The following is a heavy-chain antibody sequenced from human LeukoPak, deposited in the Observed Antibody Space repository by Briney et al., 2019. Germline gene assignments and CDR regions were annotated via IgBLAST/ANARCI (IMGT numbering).Heavy chain of an antibody. V-gene: IGHV3-15*01. J-gene: IGHJ3*01. CDR1: GFTFTDAW. CDR3: ARAKFSSSWYEGDDAFDV. D-gene: IGHD6-13*01. Sequence: GGSLRLSCAASGFTFTDAWMSWVRQAPGKGLEWLARIKSKSAGGTTDYAAPVKGRFTISRDDSKNTVFLQMNSLGTEDTAIYSCARAKFSSSWYEGDDAFDVWGLGTMVTVSS. CDR2: IKSKSAGGTT.